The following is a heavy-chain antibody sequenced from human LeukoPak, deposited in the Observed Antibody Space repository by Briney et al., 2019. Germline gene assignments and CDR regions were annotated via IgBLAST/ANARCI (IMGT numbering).Heavy chain of an antibody. J-gene: IGHJ4*02. CDR1: GGSVNSVSYY. Sequence: SETLSLTCTVSGGSVNSVSYYWSWIRQPPGKGLEWIGYIYYSGSTNYNPSLKSRVTISLDTSKNQFSLKLNSVTAADTAVYYCARLYCTRTSCHLDFWGQGTLATVSS. V-gene: IGHV4-61*01. CDR3: ARLYCTRTSCHLDF. CDR2: IYYSGST. D-gene: IGHD2-2*01.